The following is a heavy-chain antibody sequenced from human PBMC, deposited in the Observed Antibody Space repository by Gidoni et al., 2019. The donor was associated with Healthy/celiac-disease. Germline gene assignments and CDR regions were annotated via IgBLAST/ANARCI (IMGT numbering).Heavy chain of an antibody. J-gene: IGHJ2*01. CDR3: ARRLGGSGYYGYFNL. V-gene: IGHV5-51*03. CDR1: GYRFTRYW. D-gene: IGHD3-22*01. Sequence: EVHLVPAGAAVDKPGESLKISCKGSGYRFTRYWIGWVRQLPGKGLEWLGIIYPGDSHTRYSPSFQGQFTISADKSFISAYLQWSSLKASDTAMYYCARRLGGSGYYGYFNLWCRGTLVTVSS. CDR2: IYPGDSHT.